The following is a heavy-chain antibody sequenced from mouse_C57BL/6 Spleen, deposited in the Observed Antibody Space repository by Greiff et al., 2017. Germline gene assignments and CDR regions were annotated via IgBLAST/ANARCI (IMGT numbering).Heavy chain of an antibody. CDR2: VLPGSGST. V-gene: IGHV1-9*01. Sequence: QVQLQQSGAELMKPGASVKLSCKATGFTFTGYWIEWVKLRPGHGLEWIWEVLPGSGSTHYYEKFKGKATFTAETSSNTAYMQLSSLTTEDSAIYYCARGFYDYDWFAYWGQGTLVTVSA. CDR1: GFTFTGYW. J-gene: IGHJ3*01. CDR3: ARGFYDYDWFAY. D-gene: IGHD2-4*01.